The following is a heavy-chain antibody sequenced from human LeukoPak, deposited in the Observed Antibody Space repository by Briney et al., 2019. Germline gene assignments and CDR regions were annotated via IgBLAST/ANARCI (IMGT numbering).Heavy chain of an antibody. Sequence: GGSLRLSCAASGFTFSSYEMNWVRQAPRKGLEWVSYISSSGGIIYYADSVKGRFTISRDNAKNSLYLQMNSLRAEDTAVYYCARDWPPSTLDYCGQGTLVTVSS. J-gene: IGHJ4*02. CDR1: GFTFSSYE. V-gene: IGHV3-48*03. CDR2: ISSSGGII. CDR3: ARDWPPSTLDY.